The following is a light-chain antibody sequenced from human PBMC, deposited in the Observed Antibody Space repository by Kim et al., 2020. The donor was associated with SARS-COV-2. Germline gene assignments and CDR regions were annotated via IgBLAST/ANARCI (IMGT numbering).Light chain of an antibody. CDR3: NSRDSSGNHYV. V-gene: IGLV3-19*01. CDR2: GKN. Sequence: LGQTVRITCQGDSLRSYYESWYQQKPGQAPVLVIYGKNNRPSGIPDRFSGSSSGNTASLTITGAQAEDEADYYCNSRDSSGNHYVFGTGTKVTVL. CDR1: SLRSYY. J-gene: IGLJ1*01.